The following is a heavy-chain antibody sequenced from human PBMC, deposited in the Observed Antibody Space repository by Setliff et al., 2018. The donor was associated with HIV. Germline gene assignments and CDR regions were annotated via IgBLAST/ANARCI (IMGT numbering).Heavy chain of an antibody. CDR3: AREALSRDGYSYFDY. D-gene: IGHD5-12*01. Sequence: ASVKVSCKVSGYTVTELSINWVRQAPGKGPEWMGGFDPEDNKIVYAQKFQGRVTTTEDTSTDTAYMELNSLRAEDTAVYYCAREALSRDGYSYFDYWGQGTLVTVSS. CDR2: FDPEDNKI. V-gene: IGHV1-24*01. J-gene: IGHJ4*02. CDR1: GYTVTELS.